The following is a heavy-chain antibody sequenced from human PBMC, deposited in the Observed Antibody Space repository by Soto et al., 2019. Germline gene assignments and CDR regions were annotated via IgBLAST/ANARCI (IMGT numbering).Heavy chain of an antibody. D-gene: IGHD6-19*01. V-gene: IGHV5-10-1*01. CDR2: IGPTDSDT. Sequence: EVQLVQSGAEVKKPGESLRISCQGSGYSFSNHWVTWVGQMPGGGLEWMGKIGPTDSDTKYSPSLQGHVTMSFDTSISTAYLQWSTLKASDTAMYYCARHALGSSGWHYFDYWGQGTLVTVSS. J-gene: IGHJ4*02. CDR1: GYSFSNHW. CDR3: ARHALGSSGWHYFDY.